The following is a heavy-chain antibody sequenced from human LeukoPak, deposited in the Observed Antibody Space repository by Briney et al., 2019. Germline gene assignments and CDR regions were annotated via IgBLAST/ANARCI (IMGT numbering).Heavy chain of an antibody. CDR2: ISAYNGNT. D-gene: IGHD5-12*01. J-gene: IGHJ6*02. CDR3: ARAGSGYVVPYYYYGMDV. V-gene: IGHV1-18*01. Sequence: ASVKASCKASGYTFTSYGISWVRQAPGQGLEWMGWISAYNGNTNYAQKLQGRVTMTTDTSTSTAYMELRSLRSDDTAVYYCARAGSGYVVPYYYYGMDVWGQGTTVTVSS. CDR1: GYTFTSYG.